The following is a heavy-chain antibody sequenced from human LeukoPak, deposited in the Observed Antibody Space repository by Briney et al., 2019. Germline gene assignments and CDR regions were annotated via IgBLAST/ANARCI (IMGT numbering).Heavy chain of an antibody. Sequence: SETLSLTCAVYGGSFSGYYWSWIRQPPGKGLEWIGSIYYSGSTYYNPSLKSRVTISVDTPKDQFSLKLSSVTAADTAVYYCARQSNVDTAMITYYYYGMDVWGQGTTVTVSS. CDR2: IYYSGST. D-gene: IGHD5-18*01. CDR1: GGSFSGYY. J-gene: IGHJ6*02. V-gene: IGHV4-34*01. CDR3: ARQSNVDTAMITYYYYGMDV.